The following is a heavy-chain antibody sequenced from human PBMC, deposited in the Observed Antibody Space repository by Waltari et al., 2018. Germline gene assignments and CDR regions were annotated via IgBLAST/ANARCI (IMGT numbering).Heavy chain of an antibody. V-gene: IGHV4-34*01. CDR3: ARDRVGFGYDFWSGLDY. CDR2: INHSGST. J-gene: IGHJ4*02. D-gene: IGHD3-3*01. CDR1: GGSFSGSY. Sequence: QVQLKQWGAGLLKPSETLSLPCAVYGGSFSGSYWSWIRQPPGQGLEWIGEINHSGSTNYNPSLKSRVTISVDTSKNQFSLKLSSVTAADTAVYYCARDRVGFGYDFWSGLDYWGQGTLVTVSS.